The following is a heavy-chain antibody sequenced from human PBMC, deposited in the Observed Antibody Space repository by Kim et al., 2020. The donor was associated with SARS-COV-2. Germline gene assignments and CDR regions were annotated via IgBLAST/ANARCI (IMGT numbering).Heavy chain of an antibody. J-gene: IGHJ6*02. CDR3: ARDGNSGIAVAGTHYYYGMDV. D-gene: IGHD6-19*01. CDR2: ISYDGSNK. Sequence: GGSLRLSCAASGFPFSSFAMHWVRQAPGKGLEGVAVISYDGSNKYYADSVTGRFTISRDNSKNTVYLQMNSLRPEDTAVYYCARDGNSGIAVAGTHYYYGMDVWGQGTTVTVSS. V-gene: IGHV3-30-3*01. CDR1: GFPFSSFA.